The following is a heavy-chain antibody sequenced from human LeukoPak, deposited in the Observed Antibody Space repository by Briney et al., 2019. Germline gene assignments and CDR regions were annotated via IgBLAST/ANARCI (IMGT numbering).Heavy chain of an antibody. CDR1: GGSISSSNW. D-gene: IGHD2-2*01. Sequence: PSETLSLTCAVSGGSISSSNWWSWVRQPPGKGLEWIGEIYHSGSTNYNPSLKSRVTITVDRSKNQFSLKLSSVTAADTAVYYCARSPLVVPATIQRGFDPWGQGTLVTVSS. CDR2: IYHSGST. CDR3: ARSPLVVPATIQRGFDP. J-gene: IGHJ5*02. V-gene: IGHV4-4*02.